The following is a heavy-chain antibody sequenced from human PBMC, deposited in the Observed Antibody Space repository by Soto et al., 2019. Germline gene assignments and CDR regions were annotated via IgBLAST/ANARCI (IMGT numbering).Heavy chain of an antibody. V-gene: IGHV3-30*18. CDR2: ISYDGSNK. CDR1: GFTFNDYG. D-gene: IGHD2-2*01. Sequence: GGSLRLSCAASGFTFNDYGIHWVRQAPGKGLEWVAVISYDGSNKFYADSVQGRFTISRDNSKNTLYLQMNSLRAEDTAVYYCAKDPLPRSASWPADAWGQGTLVTVSS. CDR3: AKDPLPRSASWPADA. J-gene: IGHJ5*02.